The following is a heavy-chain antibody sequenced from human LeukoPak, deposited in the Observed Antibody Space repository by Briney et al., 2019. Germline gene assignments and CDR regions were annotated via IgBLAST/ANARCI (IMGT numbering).Heavy chain of an antibody. V-gene: IGHV4-59*12. CDR1: GFTFSSYE. D-gene: IGHD3-10*01. CDR3: AKPNGYGLVDI. CDR2: IFYSGST. Sequence: GSLRLSCAASGFTFSSYEMNWIRQPPGKGLEWIGNIFYSGSTYYSPSLRSRVTISLDTSRNQFSLKLNSVTAADTAVYYCAKPNGYGLVDIWGQGTMVTVSS. J-gene: IGHJ3*02.